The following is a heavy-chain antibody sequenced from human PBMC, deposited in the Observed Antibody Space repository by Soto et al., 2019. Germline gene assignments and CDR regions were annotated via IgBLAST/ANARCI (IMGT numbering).Heavy chain of an antibody. D-gene: IGHD2-15*01. J-gene: IGHJ3*02. CDR2: ISGSGGST. Sequence: GGSLRLSFAAWGLPFSSYAMSGVRQATGKWLEWVSAISGSGGSTYYADSVKGLFTISRDNSKNTLYLQMNSLRAEDTALYSCAKAATVVGPARGHDAFDIWGQGTMVPVSS. CDR1: GLPFSSYA. V-gene: IGHV3-23*01. CDR3: AKAATVVGPARGHDAFDI.